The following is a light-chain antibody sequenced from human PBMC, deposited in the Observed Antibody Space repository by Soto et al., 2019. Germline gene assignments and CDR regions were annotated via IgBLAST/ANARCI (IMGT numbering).Light chain of an antibody. CDR1: QSVSSN. Sequence: EIVMTPSPATLSMSPGERATLSCRASQSVSSNLAWYQQKPGQAARLLIYGASTRATGIPARFSGSGSGTEFTLTISSLQSEDFAVYYCQQYNNWPPITFGQGTRLEIK. V-gene: IGKV3-15*01. CDR3: QQYNNWPPIT. CDR2: GAS. J-gene: IGKJ5*01.